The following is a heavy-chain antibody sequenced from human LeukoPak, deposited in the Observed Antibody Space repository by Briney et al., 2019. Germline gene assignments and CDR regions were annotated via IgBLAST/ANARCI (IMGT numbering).Heavy chain of an antibody. CDR1: GFTFSSYW. V-gene: IGHV3-7*01. Sequence: GRSLRLSCAASGFTFSSYWMSWVRQAPGKGLEWVANIKQDGSEKYYVDSVKGRFTISRDNAKNSLYLQMNSLRAEDTAVYYCARSGSKNSSSWYDAFDIWGQGTMVTVSS. D-gene: IGHD6-13*01. J-gene: IGHJ3*02. CDR3: ARSGSKNSSSWYDAFDI. CDR2: IKQDGSEK.